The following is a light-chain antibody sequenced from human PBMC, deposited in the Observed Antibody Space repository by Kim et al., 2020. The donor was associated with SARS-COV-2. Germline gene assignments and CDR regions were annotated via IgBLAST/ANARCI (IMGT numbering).Light chain of an antibody. V-gene: IGKV1-27*01. J-gene: IGKJ1*01. CDR3: QQYDSAPRT. Sequence: SFAGYRFTITGRASQGITTYLAWYQQKPGKVPKRLIYAASTLQSGVPPRFRGSGSGTDFTLTISSLQPEDFAAYYCQQYDSAPRTFVQGTKVDIK. CDR1: QGITTY. CDR2: AAS.